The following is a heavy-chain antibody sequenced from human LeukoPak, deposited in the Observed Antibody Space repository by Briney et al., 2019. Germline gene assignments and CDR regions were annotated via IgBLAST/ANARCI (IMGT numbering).Heavy chain of an antibody. V-gene: IGHV1-8*01. CDR2: MNPNSGNT. Sequence: ASVKVSCKASGYTFTSYDINWVRQATGQGLEWMGWMNPNSGNTGYAQKFQGRVTMTRNTSISTAYMELSSLRSEDTAVYYCARKGIAVAGTGYYYYGMDVWGQGTTVTVSS. CDR1: GYTFTSYD. J-gene: IGHJ6*02. CDR3: ARKGIAVAGTGYYYYGMDV. D-gene: IGHD6-19*01.